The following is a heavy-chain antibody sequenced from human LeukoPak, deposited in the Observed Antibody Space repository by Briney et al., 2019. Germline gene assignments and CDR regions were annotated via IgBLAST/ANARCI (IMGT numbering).Heavy chain of an antibody. Sequence: SETLSLICTVSGYSISTGDYWGWIRPSPGKGLEWIGSIYHSGNTYYNPSLKSRVTTSVDTSRNQFSLKVNSVTAADTAVYYCARVFGRDGRYFDYWGQGNLVTVSS. D-gene: IGHD3-10*02. J-gene: IGHJ4*02. CDR2: IYHSGNT. V-gene: IGHV4-38-2*02. CDR3: ARVFGRDGRYFDY. CDR1: GYSISTGDY.